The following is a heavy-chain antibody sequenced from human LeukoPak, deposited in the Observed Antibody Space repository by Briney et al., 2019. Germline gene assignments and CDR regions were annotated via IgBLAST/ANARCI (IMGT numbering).Heavy chain of an antibody. CDR1: GFTFSSHE. CDR3: AKDHDILTGDDAFDI. CDR2: ISSSGSNI. V-gene: IGHV3-48*03. Sequence: PGGSLRLSCVASGFTFSSHEMNWVRQAPGKGLEWVSYISSSGSNIYYADSVKGRFTISRDNSKNTLYLQMNSLRAEDTAVYYCAKDHDILTGDDAFDIWGQGTMVTVSS. J-gene: IGHJ3*02. D-gene: IGHD3-9*01.